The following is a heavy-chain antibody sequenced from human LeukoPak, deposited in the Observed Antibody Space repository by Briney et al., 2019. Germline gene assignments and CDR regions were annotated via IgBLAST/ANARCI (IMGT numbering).Heavy chain of an antibody. D-gene: IGHD4-17*01. V-gene: IGHV4-59*01. CDR1: GGSISSYY. CDR2: IYYSGST. Sequence: PSETLSLTCTVSGGSISSYYWSWIRQPQGKGLEWIGYIYYSGSTNYNPSLKSRVTISVDTSKNQFSLKLSSVTAADTAVYYCASGTTVTDFDYWGQGTLVTVSS. CDR3: ASGTTVTDFDY. J-gene: IGHJ4*02.